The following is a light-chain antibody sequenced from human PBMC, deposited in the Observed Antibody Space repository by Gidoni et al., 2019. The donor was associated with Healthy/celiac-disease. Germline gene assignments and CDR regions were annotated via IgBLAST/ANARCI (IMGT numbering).Light chain of an antibody. Sequence: QSALTQPPSASGSPGQSVTISCTGTRSDVGCYNYVSWYQQHPGKAPKLMIYEVSKRPSGVPDSFSGSKSGNTASLTVSGLQAEDEADYYCSSYAGSNNLGVFGGGTKLTVL. V-gene: IGLV2-8*01. CDR1: RSDVGCYNY. CDR3: SSYAGSNNLGV. CDR2: EVS. J-gene: IGLJ2*01.